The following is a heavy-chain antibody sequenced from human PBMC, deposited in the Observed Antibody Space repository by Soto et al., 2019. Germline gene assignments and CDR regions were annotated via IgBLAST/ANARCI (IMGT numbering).Heavy chain of an antibody. D-gene: IGHD6-13*01. Sequence: LRLSCAASGFTFSSYAMHWVRQAPGKGLEWVAVISYDGSNKCYADSVKGRFTISRDNSKNTLYLQMNSLRAEDTAVYYCARDGRDTLSWLFDYWGQGTLVTVSS. CDR2: ISYDGSNK. CDR3: ARDGRDTLSWLFDY. CDR1: GFTFSSYA. V-gene: IGHV3-30-3*01. J-gene: IGHJ4*02.